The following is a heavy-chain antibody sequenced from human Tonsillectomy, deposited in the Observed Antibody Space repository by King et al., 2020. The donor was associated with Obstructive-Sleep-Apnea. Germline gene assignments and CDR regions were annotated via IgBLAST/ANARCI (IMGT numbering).Heavy chain of an antibody. D-gene: IGHD3-10*01. CDR3: ARSPYGSGIIDYFDP. V-gene: IGHV4-59*03. Sequence: VQLQESGPGLVKPSETLSLTCTVSGGSISTYYWSWLRQPPGKRLEWIGYIYYSGSSNYNPSLQRRVSISVDTSKNQFSLKLTSVIAADTAVYYCARSPYGSGIIDYFDPWGQGTLVTVSS. CDR2: IYYSGSS. J-gene: IGHJ5*02. CDR1: GGSISTYY.